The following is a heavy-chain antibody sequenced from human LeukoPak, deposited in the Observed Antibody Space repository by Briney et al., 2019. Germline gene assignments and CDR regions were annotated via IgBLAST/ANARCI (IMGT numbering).Heavy chain of an antibody. CDR2: ISVSGGST. D-gene: IGHD4-17*01. Sequence: QSGGSLRLSCAASGFTFTTYAMSWVRQAPGKGLEWVSAISVSGGSTYYADSVKGRFTISRDNSKNTLYLQMNSLRAEDTAVYYCVKEAVTTNYYYYMDVWGKGTTVTVSS. CDR1: GFTFTTYA. J-gene: IGHJ6*03. V-gene: IGHV3-23*01. CDR3: VKEAVTTNYYYYMDV.